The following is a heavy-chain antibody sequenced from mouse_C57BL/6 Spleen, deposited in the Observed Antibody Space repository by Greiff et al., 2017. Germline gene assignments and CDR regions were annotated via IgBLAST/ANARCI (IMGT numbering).Heavy chain of an antibody. J-gene: IGHJ1*03. CDR1: GYTFTDYE. V-gene: IGHV1-15*01. D-gene: IGHD2-5*01. CDR2: IDPETGGT. Sequence: QVQLKESGAELVRPGASVTLSCKASGYTFTDYEMHWVKQTPVHGLEWIGAIDPETGGTAYNQKFKGKAILTADKSSSTAYMELRSLTSEDSAVYYCTRGGDSTYWYFDVWGTGTTVTVSS. CDR3: TRGGDSTYWYFDV.